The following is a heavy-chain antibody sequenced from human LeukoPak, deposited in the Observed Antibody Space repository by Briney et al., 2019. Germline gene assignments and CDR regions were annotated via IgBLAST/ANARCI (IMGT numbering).Heavy chain of an antibody. Sequence: PSETLSLTCAVYGGSFSGYYWSWIRQPPGKGLEWIGEINHSGSTNYNPSLESRVTISVDTSKNQFSLKLSSVTAADTAVYYCARGGPQFDILTGYSLLFDPWGQGTLVTVSP. CDR3: ARGGPQFDILTGYSLLFDP. J-gene: IGHJ5*02. V-gene: IGHV4-34*01. D-gene: IGHD3-9*01. CDR1: GGSFSGYY. CDR2: INHSGST.